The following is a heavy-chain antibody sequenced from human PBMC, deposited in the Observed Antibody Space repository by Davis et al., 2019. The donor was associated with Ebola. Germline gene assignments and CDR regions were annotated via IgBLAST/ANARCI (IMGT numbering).Heavy chain of an antibody. CDR1: GGSLSGYY. CDR3: AGIRGQWLED. D-gene: IGHD6-19*01. Sequence: PSETLSLTCAVYGGSLSGYYWTWTRQSPGKGLEWIGKINHSGRTNYNPSLKSRVTISLDTSKNQFSLKLSSVTAADTALDYCAGIRGQWLEDWGQGTLVTVSS. J-gene: IGHJ4*02. CDR2: INHSGRT. V-gene: IGHV4-34*01.